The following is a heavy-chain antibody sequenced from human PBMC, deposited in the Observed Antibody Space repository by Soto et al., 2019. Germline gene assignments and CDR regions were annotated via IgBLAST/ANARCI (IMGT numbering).Heavy chain of an antibody. CDR2: INHSGST. D-gene: IGHD4-17*01. V-gene: IGHV4-34*01. J-gene: IGHJ4*02. CDR1: GGSFSGYY. CDR3: ARAPVWTTVVFDY. Sequence: SETLSLTCAVYGGSFSGYYWSWIRQPPGKGLEWIGEINHSGSTNYNPSLKSRVTISVDTSKNQFSLKLSSVTAADTAVYYCARAPVWTTVVFDYWGQGTLVTVSS.